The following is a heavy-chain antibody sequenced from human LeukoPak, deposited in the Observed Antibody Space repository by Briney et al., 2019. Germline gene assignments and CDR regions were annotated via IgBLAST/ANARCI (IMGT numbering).Heavy chain of an antibody. Sequence: GGSLRLSCTASGFAVSTNYYMSWVRQAPGKGLEWVSVIYRDGETYYADSVKGRFTISRDNSENTLYIQMNSLRADDTAVYFCARGEDHHWGSGYFDCWGQGTLVTVSS. V-gene: IGHV3-53*01. CDR1: GFAVSTNYY. J-gene: IGHJ4*02. CDR3: ARGEDHHWGSGYFDC. CDR2: IYRDGET. D-gene: IGHD7-27*01.